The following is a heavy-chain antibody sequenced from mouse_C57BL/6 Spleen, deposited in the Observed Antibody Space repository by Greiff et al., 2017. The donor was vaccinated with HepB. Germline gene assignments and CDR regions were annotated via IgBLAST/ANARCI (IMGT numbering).Heavy chain of an antibody. CDR3: ARGYYGSSPRYWYFDV. CDR2: ISDGGSYT. CDR1: GFTFSSYA. V-gene: IGHV5-4*01. Sequence: EVQGVESGGGLVKPGGSLKLSCAASGFTFSSYAMSWVRQTPEKRLEWVATISDGGSYTYYPDNVKGRFTISRDNAKNNLYLQMSHLKSEDTAMYYCARGYYGSSPRYWYFDVWGTGTTVTVSS. J-gene: IGHJ1*03. D-gene: IGHD1-1*01.